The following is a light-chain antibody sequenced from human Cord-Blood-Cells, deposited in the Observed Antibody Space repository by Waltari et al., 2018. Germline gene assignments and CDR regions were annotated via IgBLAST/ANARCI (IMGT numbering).Light chain of an antibody. CDR2: QDS. CDR3: QAWDSGTWV. Sequence: SYELTQPPSVSVSPGQTASITCSGDNLGDKYACWYQQKPGQSPVLVIYQDSKRPSGIPERFSGSNSGNTATLTISGTRAMDEADYYCQAWDSGTWVFGGGTKLTVL. V-gene: IGLV3-1*01. CDR1: NLGDKY. J-gene: IGLJ3*02.